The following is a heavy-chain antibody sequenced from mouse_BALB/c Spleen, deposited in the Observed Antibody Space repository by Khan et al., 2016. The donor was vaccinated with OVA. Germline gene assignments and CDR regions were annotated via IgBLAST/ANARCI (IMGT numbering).Heavy chain of an antibody. Sequence: VPLQQSGPDLVKPGASVKISCKASGYSFTVYYMTWVKQSHGKSPEWIGRVNPNNGDTNYNQNFKGKAILTVDKSSNTAYMELRSLTSEDSAVFYCARGYEFFPYWGQGTLVTVSA. V-gene: IGHV1-26*01. CDR3: ARGYEFFPY. J-gene: IGHJ3*01. D-gene: IGHD2-12*01. CDR2: VNPNNGDT. CDR1: GYSFTVYY.